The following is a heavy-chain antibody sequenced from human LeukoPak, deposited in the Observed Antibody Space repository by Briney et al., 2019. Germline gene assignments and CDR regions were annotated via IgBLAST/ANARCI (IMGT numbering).Heavy chain of an antibody. CDR3: AREYYYGSGSYWFGYYYYGMDV. CDR1: GFAFGSYW. CDR2: IRQDGSEK. J-gene: IGHJ6*02. Sequence: GGSLRLSCAASGFAFGSYWMSWVRQAPGKGLEWVANIRQDGSEKYYVDSVKGRFTISRDNSKNTVLLQMNSLRAEDTAVYYCAREYYYGSGSYWFGYYYYGMDVWGQGTTVTVSS. D-gene: IGHD3-10*01. V-gene: IGHV3-7*01.